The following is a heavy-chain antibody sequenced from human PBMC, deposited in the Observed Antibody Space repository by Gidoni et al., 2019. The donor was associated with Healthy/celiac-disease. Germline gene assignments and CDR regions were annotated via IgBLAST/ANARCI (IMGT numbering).Heavy chain of an antibody. J-gene: IGHJ3*02. V-gene: IGHV4-4*02. CDR2: IYHSGST. Sequence: QVQLQESGPGLVKPSGTLSPTCAVSGGTISSSNCWSWVRQPPGKGLQWIGDIYHSGSTNYTPSLQSRVTISVDKSKTQFSLKLSSVTAADTAVYYCARDRREWALGAFDIWGQGTMVTVSS. CDR1: GGTISSSNC. CDR3: ARDRREWALGAFDI. D-gene: IGHD1-26*01.